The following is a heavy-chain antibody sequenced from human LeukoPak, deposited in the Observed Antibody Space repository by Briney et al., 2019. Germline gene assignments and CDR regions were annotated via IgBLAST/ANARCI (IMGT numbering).Heavy chain of an antibody. D-gene: IGHD2-2*01. V-gene: IGHV4-59*12. CDR2: IYYSGTA. CDR3: ARTSSTSVLDY. Sequence: SETLSLTCTVSGDSISSYYWSWIRHTPGKGLEWIGYIYYSGTAYYHPSLKSRVTISVDTSKNQFSLKLSSVTAADTAVYYCARTSSTSVLDYWGQGTLVTVSS. CDR1: GDSISSYY. J-gene: IGHJ4*02.